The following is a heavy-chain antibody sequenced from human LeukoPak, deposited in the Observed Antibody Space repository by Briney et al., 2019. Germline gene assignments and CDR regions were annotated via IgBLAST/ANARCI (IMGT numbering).Heavy chain of an antibody. D-gene: IGHD1-26*01. CDR1: GGSISSYY. CDR2: IYYSGST. Sequence: SETLSLTCTVSGGSISSYYWNWIRQPPGKGLEWIGYIYYSGSTNYNPSLKSRVTISVDTSKNQFSLKLSSVTAADTAAYYCARADGFVGAPSGFDYWGQGTLVTVSS. J-gene: IGHJ4*02. V-gene: IGHV4-59*01. CDR3: ARADGFVGAPSGFDY.